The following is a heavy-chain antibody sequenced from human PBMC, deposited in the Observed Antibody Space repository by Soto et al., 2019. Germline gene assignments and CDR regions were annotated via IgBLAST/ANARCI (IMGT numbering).Heavy chain of an antibody. CDR1: GYIFVNYG. Sequence: QVQLVQSGDEVKKPGASVKVSCKASGYIFVNYGIAWVRQAPRQGLEWTGWISPYTGNTHSASKVQGRLTMTTDTSASTAYMDLGSLTSDDTAVYYCVMVDNYVTPTPQDVWGQGTTVTVSS. CDR2: ISPYTGNT. J-gene: IGHJ6*02. V-gene: IGHV1-18*01. D-gene: IGHD3-16*01. CDR3: VMVDNYVTPTPQDV.